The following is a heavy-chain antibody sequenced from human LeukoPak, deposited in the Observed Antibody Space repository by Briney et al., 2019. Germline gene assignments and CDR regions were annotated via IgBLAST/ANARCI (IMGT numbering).Heavy chain of an antibody. CDR3: ASLKYYYDSSGFDY. CDR1: GFSFSSYG. CDR2: IRSDGSNK. Sequence: GGSLRLSCAGSGFSFSSYGMHWVRQAPGKGLEWMAFIRSDGSNKYYADSVKGRFTISRDNSKHTLYLQMNSLRAEDTAVYYCASLKYYYDSSGFDYWGQGTLVTVSS. J-gene: IGHJ4*02. D-gene: IGHD3-22*01. V-gene: IGHV3-30*02.